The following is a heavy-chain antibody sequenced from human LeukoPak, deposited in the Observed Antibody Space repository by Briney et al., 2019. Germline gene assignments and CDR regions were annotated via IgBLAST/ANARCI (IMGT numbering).Heavy chain of an antibody. V-gene: IGHV5-10-1*01. D-gene: IGHD3-10*01. CDR3: ASQYYAPASYYPAGSYYYGMDV. J-gene: IGHJ6*04. CDR2: SDSSDSYT. CDR1: GYSCTSCW. Sequence: GEPLKISCEGAGYSCTSCWICWGRQLGGGGQGLMGRSDSSDSYTNYSPSFQGHVTISADKSLSTAYLLWGSLEASDAAMYYCASQYYAPASYYPAGSYYYGMDVWGKGTTVTVSS.